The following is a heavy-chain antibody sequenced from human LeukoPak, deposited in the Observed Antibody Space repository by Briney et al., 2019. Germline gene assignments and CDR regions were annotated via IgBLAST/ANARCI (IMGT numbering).Heavy chain of an antibody. Sequence: PGGSLRLSCAASGFTVSSSYMSWVRQAPGKGLEWASVIYSGGSTYYADSVKGRFTLSRDNSKNTLYLQMNSLGAEDTGVYYCARDLGYGQTDYWGQGTLVTVSS. V-gene: IGHV3-53*01. J-gene: IGHJ4*02. D-gene: IGHD5-18*01. CDR3: ARDLGYGQTDY. CDR2: IYSGGST. CDR1: GFTVSSSY.